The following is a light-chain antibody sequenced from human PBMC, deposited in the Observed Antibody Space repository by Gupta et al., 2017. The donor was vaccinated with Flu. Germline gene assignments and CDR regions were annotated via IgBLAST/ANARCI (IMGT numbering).Light chain of an antibody. J-gene: IGLJ3*02. Sequence: QSVLTQPPSVSAAPGQKVTISCSGSISNIGNNYVSWYQQFPGTAPRLLIYDNNKRPSGIPDRFSGAKSGTSATLAITRLQTGDEADYYCGTWDNGLSATKWVFGGGTKLTVL. CDR2: DNN. V-gene: IGLV1-51*01. CDR3: GTWDNGLSATKWV. CDR1: ISNIGNNY.